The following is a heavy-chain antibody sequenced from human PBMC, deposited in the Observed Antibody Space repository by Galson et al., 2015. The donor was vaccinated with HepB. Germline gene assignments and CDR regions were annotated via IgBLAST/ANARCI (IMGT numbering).Heavy chain of an antibody. CDR2: IYHSGST. V-gene: IGHV4-30-2*01. D-gene: IGHD3-3*01. CDR3: ARWGPPYDFWSGYYGWFDP. CDR1: GGSISSGGYS. Sequence: TLSLTCAVSGGSISSGGYSWSWIRRPPGKGLEWIGYIYHSGSTYYNPSLKSRVTISVDRSKNQFSLKLSSVTAADTAVYYCARWGPPYDFWSGYYGWFDPWGQGTLVTVSS. J-gene: IGHJ5*02.